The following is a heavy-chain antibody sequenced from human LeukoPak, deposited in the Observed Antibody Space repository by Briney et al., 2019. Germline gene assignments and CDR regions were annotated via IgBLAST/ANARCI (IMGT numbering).Heavy chain of an antibody. D-gene: IGHD3-3*01. Sequence: GGSLRLSCAASGFTFSSYAMSWVRQAPGKGLEWVSSISSSSSYIYYADSVKGRFTISRDNAKNSLYLQMNSLRAEDTAVYYCASSGYYDFWSGGDWGQGTLVTVSS. CDR2: ISSSSSYI. CDR3: ASSGYYDFWSGGD. V-gene: IGHV3-21*01. CDR1: GFTFSSYA. J-gene: IGHJ4*02.